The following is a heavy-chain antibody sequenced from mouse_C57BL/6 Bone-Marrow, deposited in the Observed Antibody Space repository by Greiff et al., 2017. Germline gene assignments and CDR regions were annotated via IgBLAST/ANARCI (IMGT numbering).Heavy chain of an antibody. CDR1: GFTFSDYG. V-gene: IGHV5-15*01. Sequence: DVKLVESGGGLVQPGGSLKLSCAASGFTFSDYGMAWVRQAPRKGPEWVAFISNLAYSIYYADNVTGRFTISREKAKNTLYLEMSSLRSEDTAMYYCARHRRFAYWGQGTLVTVSA. CDR2: ISNLAYSI. CDR3: ARHRRFAY. J-gene: IGHJ3*01.